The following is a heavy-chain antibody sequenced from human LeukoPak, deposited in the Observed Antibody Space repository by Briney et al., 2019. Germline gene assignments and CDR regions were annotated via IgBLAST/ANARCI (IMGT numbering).Heavy chain of an antibody. CDR3: ARDRLYYFDF. CDR2: IYYSGSA. Sequence: SETLSLTCTVSGGSISTYYWSWIRQSPGKGREWIGYIYYSGSANYNPSLKSRVTISVDTSKNQFSLKLSSVTAADTAVYYCARDRLYYFDFWGQGTLVTVSS. CDR1: GGSISTYY. D-gene: IGHD2-21*02. J-gene: IGHJ4*02. V-gene: IGHV4-59*01.